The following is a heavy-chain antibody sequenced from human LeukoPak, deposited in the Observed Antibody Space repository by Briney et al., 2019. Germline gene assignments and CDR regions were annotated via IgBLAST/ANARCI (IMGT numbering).Heavy chain of an antibody. V-gene: IGHV4-59*01. CDR2: IYYSGST. J-gene: IGHJ5*02. Sequence: SETLSLTCTVSGGSISSYYWSWIRQPPGKGLEWIGYIYYSGSTNYNPSLKSRVAISVDTSKNQFSLKLSSVTAADTAVYYCARVTDYCSSTSCLFDPWGQGTLVTVSS. CDR1: GGSISSYY. CDR3: ARVTDYCSSTSCLFDP. D-gene: IGHD2-2*01.